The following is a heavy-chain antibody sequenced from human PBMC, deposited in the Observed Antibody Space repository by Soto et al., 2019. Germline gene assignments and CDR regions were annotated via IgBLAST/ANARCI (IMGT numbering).Heavy chain of an antibody. CDR1: GGTFSSYA. CDR3: ARGGDCSGYYQTRCAFDI. Sequence: SVKVSCKASGGTFSSYAISWVRQAPGQGLEWMGGIIPIFGTANYAQKFQGRVTITADESTSTAYMELSSLRSEDTAVYYCARGGDCSGYYQTRCAFDIWGKGTMVTVSS. CDR2: IIPIFGTA. J-gene: IGHJ3*02. V-gene: IGHV1-69*13. D-gene: IGHD3-22*01.